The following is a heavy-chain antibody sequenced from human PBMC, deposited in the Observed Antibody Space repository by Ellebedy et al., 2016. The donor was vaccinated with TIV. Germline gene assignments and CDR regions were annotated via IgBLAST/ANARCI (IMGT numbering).Heavy chain of an antibody. J-gene: IGHJ3*01. D-gene: IGHD2-21*01. Sequence: ASVKVSCXASGYTFTGTDYYIHWVRQAPRQGLEWMGWINPKSGGTNYAQTFQGRVSMTRDTSISTAYMELSRLRSDDTAVFYCARGLLWFSYAFDVWGQGAMVTVSS. CDR2: INPKSGGT. V-gene: IGHV1-2*02. CDR1: GYTFTGTDYY. CDR3: ARGLLWFSYAFDV.